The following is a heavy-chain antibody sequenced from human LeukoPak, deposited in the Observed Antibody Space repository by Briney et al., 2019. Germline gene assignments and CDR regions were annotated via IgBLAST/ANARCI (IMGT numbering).Heavy chain of an antibody. D-gene: IGHD2-15*01. CDR2: ISSSGSAI. J-gene: IGHJ4*02. Sequence: GGSLRLSCAASGFPLSSYSINWVRQAPGKGLEWVSHISSSGSAIYYVDSVKGRFTVSRDNAKNSLFLQMNSPRAEDTAVYYCVRVKGSYFDYWGQGALVTVSS. CDR3: VRVKGSYFDY. V-gene: IGHV3-48*01. CDR1: GFPLSSYS.